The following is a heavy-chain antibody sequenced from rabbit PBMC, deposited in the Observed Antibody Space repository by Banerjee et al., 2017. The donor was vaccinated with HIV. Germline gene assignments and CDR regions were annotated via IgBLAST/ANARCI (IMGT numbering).Heavy chain of an antibody. D-gene: IGHD4-1*01. CDR3: ARELEGVIGWNFGW. V-gene: IGHV1S45*01. CDR1: GFSFSNNAV. Sequence: QEQLVDSGGGLVTPGGSLNISCTASGFSFSNNAVMCWVRQAPGKGLEWIAGINAVTGKHVYASWAKGRFPCPKTASTTETLQMTSRTAADTAAYFGARELEGVIGWNFGWGGRGTLVTVS. J-gene: IGHJ2*01. CDR2: INAVTGKH.